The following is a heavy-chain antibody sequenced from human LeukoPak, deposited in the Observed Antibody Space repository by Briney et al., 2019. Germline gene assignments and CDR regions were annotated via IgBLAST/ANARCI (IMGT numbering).Heavy chain of an antibody. V-gene: IGHV1-18*04. D-gene: IGHD3-16*01. CDR1: GYTFTSYY. CDR2: ISAYNGNT. Sequence: GASVKVSCKASGYTFTSYYMHWVRQAPGQGLEWMGWISAYNGNTNYAQKLQGRVTMTTDTSTSTAYMELRSLRSDDTAVYYCARDRAVMITFGGTHERFDYWGQGTLVTVSS. CDR3: ARDRAVMITFGGTHERFDY. J-gene: IGHJ4*02.